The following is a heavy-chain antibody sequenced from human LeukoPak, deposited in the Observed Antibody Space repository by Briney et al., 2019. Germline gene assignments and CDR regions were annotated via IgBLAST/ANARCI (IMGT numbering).Heavy chain of an antibody. J-gene: IGHJ4*02. Sequence: GGSLRLSGAATGFTFSRYGMHWVRQAPGKGLEWVAQISYDGSNKHYGDSVKGRFTIARDNSKNTLFLQMNSLRGEDTAVYYCAKEGRRYFDYWGQGNLVTVST. CDR2: ISYDGSNK. CDR3: AKEGRRYFDY. CDR1: GFTFSRYG. V-gene: IGHV3-30*18.